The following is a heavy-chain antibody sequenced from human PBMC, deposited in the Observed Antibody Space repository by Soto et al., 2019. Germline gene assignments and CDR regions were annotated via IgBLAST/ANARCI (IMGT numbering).Heavy chain of an antibody. V-gene: IGHV3-7*05. CDR2: IKVDGSEK. D-gene: IGHD6-19*01. CDR3: AGVAV. CDR1: GFTFSNYW. Sequence: EVQLVESGGGLVQPGGSLRLSCAASGFTFSNYWMSWVRQAPGKGLEWVANIKVDGSEKYYVDSVKGRLTISRDNAKNTLYLQMNSLRAEDTAVYYCAGVAVRGQGTLVTVSS. J-gene: IGHJ4*02.